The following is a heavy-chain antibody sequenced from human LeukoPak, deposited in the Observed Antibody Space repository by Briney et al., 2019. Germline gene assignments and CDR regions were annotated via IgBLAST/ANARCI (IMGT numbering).Heavy chain of an antibody. CDR2: SRNKADSYIT. D-gene: IGHD4-23*01. Sequence: PGGSLRLSCAASGFTFSDRYMDWVRQAPGKGLEWVGRSRNKADSYITEYAASVKGRFTISRDNSKSSLYLQMNSLKTEDTAVYYCVRDFDYGGGFDNWGQGTLVTVSS. CDR3: VRDFDYGGGFDN. CDR1: GFTFSDRY. V-gene: IGHV3-72*01. J-gene: IGHJ4*02.